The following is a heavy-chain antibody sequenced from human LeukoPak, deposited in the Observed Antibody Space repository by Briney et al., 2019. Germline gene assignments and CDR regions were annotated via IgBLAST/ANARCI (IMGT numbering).Heavy chain of an antibody. V-gene: IGHV3-48*01. CDR1: GFTFSSYE. J-gene: IGHJ4*02. D-gene: IGHD2-21*01. Sequence: AGGSLRLSCAASGFTFSSYEMNWVRQAPGKGLEWVSYISSSSSTIYYADSVKGRFTISRDNAKNSLYLQMNSLRAEDTAVYYCARESYSARFDYWGQGTLVTVSS. CDR2: ISSSSSTI. CDR3: ARESYSARFDY.